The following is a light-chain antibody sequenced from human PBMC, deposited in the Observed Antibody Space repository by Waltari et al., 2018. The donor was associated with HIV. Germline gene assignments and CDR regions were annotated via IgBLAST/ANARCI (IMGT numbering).Light chain of an antibody. CDR1: SSNIGAGYD. Sequence: QSVLTQPPSVPGAPGQRVTISCTGTSSNIGAGYDVHWYQQFPGSVPRLLIYDTTSRPSGVPDRVSCSKSGTSASLAISGLQAEDEADYYCQSYDSSLNVIFGGGTKVTVL. CDR2: DTT. CDR3: QSYDSSLNVI. V-gene: IGLV1-40*01. J-gene: IGLJ2*01.